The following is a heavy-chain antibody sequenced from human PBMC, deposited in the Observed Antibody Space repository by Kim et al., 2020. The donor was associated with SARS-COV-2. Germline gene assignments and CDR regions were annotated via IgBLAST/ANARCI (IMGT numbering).Heavy chain of an antibody. CDR2: ITWNGGTI. J-gene: IGHJ4*02. CDR1: GFTFSNYA. CDR3: AKSLYHYGSGSPYYFDC. D-gene: IGHD3-10*01. V-gene: IGHV3-9*01. Sequence: GGSLRLSCAASGFTFSNYAMHWVRQAPGKGLEWVSGITWNGGTIGYADSVKGRFTMSRDNAKNSLYLQMNSLRVEDTALYYCAKSLYHYGSGSPYYFDCWGQGALVTVSS.